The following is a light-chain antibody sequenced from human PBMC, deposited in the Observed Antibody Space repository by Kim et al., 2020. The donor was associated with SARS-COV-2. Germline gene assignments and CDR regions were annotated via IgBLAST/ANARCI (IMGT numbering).Light chain of an antibody. CDR3: QQYNNWYT. CDR2: GAS. CDR1: QSVSSD. Sequence: EIVMTQSPATLSVSPGERATLSCRASQSVSSDLAWYQQKPGQAPRLLIHGASTRATGIPARFSGSGSGTEFTLTISSLQSEDFAVYYCQQYNNWYTFGQGTKVDIK. V-gene: IGKV3-15*01. J-gene: IGKJ2*01.